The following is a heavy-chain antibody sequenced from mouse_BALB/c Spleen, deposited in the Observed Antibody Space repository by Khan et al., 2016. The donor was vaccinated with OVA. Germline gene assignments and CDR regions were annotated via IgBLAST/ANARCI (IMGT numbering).Heavy chain of an antibody. CDR3: ARSVYYFYAYSMDY. D-gene: IGHD2-2*01. V-gene: IGHV3-2*02. Sequence: EVQLQESGPGLVKPSQSLSLTCTVTDFPIASEYAWNWIRQFPGNKLEWMGYISYSGSTSYNPSLKSRISITRDTSKNQFFLRFNSVTTADTATYFCARSVYYFYAYSMDYWGQGTSVTVSS. J-gene: IGHJ4*01. CDR1: DFPIASEYA. CDR2: ISYSGST.